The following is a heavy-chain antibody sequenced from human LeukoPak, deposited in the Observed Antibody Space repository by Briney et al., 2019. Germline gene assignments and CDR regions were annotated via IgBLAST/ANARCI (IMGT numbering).Heavy chain of an antibody. V-gene: IGHV3-74*01. CDR2: ISGDGRNI. D-gene: IGHD3-22*01. CDR1: GFTFSSYW. Sequence: GGSLRLSCVASGFTFSSYWMHWVRQDPRKGLVWVSRISGDGRNINYADSVRGRFTISRDNSKDTLYLQMNSLGAEDTAVYYCANVAHYNDGTNYYHDAFDIWGQGTVVTVSS. J-gene: IGHJ3*02. CDR3: ANVAHYNDGTNYYHDAFDI.